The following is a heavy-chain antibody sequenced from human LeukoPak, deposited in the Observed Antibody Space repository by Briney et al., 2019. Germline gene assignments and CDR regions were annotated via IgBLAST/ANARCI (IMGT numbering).Heavy chain of an antibody. CDR2: IYHSGGT. V-gene: IGHV4-4*02. D-gene: IGHD3-3*01. CDR3: ARDLLEWPDAFDI. Sequence: PSGTLSLTCAVSGGSISSSNWWSWVRQPPGKGLEWIGEIYHSGGTNYNPSLKSRVTISVDKSKNQFSLKLSSVTAADTAVYYCARDLLEWPDAFDIWGQGTMVTVSS. CDR1: GGSISSSNW. J-gene: IGHJ3*02.